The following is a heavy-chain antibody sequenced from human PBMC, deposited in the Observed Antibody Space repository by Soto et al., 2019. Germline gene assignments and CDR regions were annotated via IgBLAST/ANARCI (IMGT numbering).Heavy chain of an antibody. V-gene: IGHV1-18*01. D-gene: IGHD3-3*01. CDR3: ARYYDFWSGYYNLDY. CDR2: ISAYNGNT. Sequence: ASVKVPCKASGYTFTSYGISWVRQAPGQGLEWMGWISAYNGNTNYAQKLQGRVTMTTDTSTSTAYMELRSLRSDDTAVYYCARYYDFWSGYYNLDYWGQGTLVTVSS. CDR1: GYTFTSYG. J-gene: IGHJ4*02.